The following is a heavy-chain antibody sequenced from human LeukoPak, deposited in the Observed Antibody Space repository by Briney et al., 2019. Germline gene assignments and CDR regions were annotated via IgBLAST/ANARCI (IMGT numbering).Heavy chain of an antibody. V-gene: IGHV3-20*04. CDR2: IDRNGDST. Sequence: GGSLRLSCAASGFTFDDYGMSWVRHAPGKGLEWVSGIDRNGDSTGYADSVEGRFTISRDNAKNSLYLQMDSLRAEDTALYYCARDRRTDYYGSGSYYNVGIYGMDVWGQGTTVTVSS. D-gene: IGHD3-10*01. CDR1: GFTFDDYG. CDR3: ARDRRTDYYGSGSYYNVGIYGMDV. J-gene: IGHJ6*02.